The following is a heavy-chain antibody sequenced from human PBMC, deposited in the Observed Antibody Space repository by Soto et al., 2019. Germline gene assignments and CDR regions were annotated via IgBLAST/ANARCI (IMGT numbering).Heavy chain of an antibody. D-gene: IGHD3-16*01. J-gene: IGHJ3*02. V-gene: IGHV1-8*01. CDR2: MNPNSGNT. CDR3: LCADWSDYDYIWGSYSFPGAFDI. CDR1: GYTFTSYD. Sequence: QVQLVQSGAEVKKPGASVKVSCKASGYTFTSYDINWVRQATGQGLEWMGWMNPNSGNTGYAQKFQGRVTMTRNTCLSTAYMELSSLRAEDTALYECLCADWSDYDYIWGSYSFPGAFDIWGQGTMVTVSS.